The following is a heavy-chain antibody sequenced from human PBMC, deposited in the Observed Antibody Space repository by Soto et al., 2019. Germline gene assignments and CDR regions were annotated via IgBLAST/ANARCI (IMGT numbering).Heavy chain of an antibody. Sequence: PGGSLRLSCVGSEFTFRSYGMHWVRQAPGKGLEWVALISHDGNNKYYADSVKGRFTISRDNSNNTLHLQMNSLRAEDTAVYYCAKDRRIVVMVYGGMDVWGQGTTVTVSS. V-gene: IGHV3-30*18. J-gene: IGHJ6*02. CDR3: AKDRRIVVMVYGGMDV. CDR1: EFTFRSYG. D-gene: IGHD2-8*01. CDR2: ISHDGNNK.